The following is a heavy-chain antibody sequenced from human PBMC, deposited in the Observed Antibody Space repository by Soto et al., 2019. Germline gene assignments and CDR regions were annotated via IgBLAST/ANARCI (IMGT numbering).Heavy chain of an antibody. J-gene: IGHJ5*02. D-gene: IGHD6-19*01. V-gene: IGHV5-51*01. CDR2: IYPGDSDT. CDR1: GYSFTSYW. Sequence: LGESLKISCKGSGYSFTSYWLGWVRQMPGKGLEWMGIIYPGDSDTRYSPSFQGQVTISADKSISTAYLQWSSLKASDTAMYYCARPLQYSSGWYAWFDPWGQGTLVTVSS. CDR3: ARPLQYSSGWYAWFDP.